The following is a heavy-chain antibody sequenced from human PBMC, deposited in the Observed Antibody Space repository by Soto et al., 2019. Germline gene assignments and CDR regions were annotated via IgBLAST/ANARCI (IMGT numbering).Heavy chain of an antibody. D-gene: IGHD2-21*02. Sequence: EVQLLESGGGLVQPGGSLRLSCAASGFTFSSYAMSWVRQAPGKGLEWVSAISGSGGSTYYADSVKGRFTISRDNSKNTLYLQMNSLRAEDTAVYYCAKTPSAYCGGDCYTNLFDYWGQGTLVTVSS. CDR3: AKTPSAYCGGDCYTNLFDY. CDR1: GFTFSSYA. CDR2: ISGSGGST. J-gene: IGHJ4*02. V-gene: IGHV3-23*01.